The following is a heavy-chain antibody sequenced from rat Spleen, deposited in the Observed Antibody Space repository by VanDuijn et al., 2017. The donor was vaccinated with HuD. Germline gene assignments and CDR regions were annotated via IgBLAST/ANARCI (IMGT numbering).Heavy chain of an antibody. D-gene: IGHD1-9*01. CDR3: ARRHYGYTDYFDY. CDR2: ISYGDSFGHSGT. J-gene: IGHJ2*01. Sequence: EVQLVESGGGLVQPGRSLKVSCAASGFTFSDYGMAWVRQAPTKGLEWVATISYGDSFGHSGTYYRDSVRGRFTISRDDAKSTLSLQMDSLRSEDTATYYCARRHYGYTDYFDYWGQGVMVTVSS. V-gene: IGHV5-29*01. CDR1: GFTFSDYG.